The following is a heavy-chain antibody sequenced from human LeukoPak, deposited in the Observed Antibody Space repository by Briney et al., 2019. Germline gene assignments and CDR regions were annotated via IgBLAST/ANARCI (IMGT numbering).Heavy chain of an antibody. CDR2: IYSSGST. J-gene: IGHJ4*02. Sequence: GGSLRLSCAASGFTVSSNYMSWVRQAPGKGLECVSVIYSSGSTYYADSVKGRFTISRDNSKNTLYLQMNSLRAEDTAVYYCARDKYPGGFDYWGQGTLVTVSS. V-gene: IGHV3-53*01. CDR3: ARDKYPGGFDY. D-gene: IGHD2-2*02. CDR1: GFTVSSNY.